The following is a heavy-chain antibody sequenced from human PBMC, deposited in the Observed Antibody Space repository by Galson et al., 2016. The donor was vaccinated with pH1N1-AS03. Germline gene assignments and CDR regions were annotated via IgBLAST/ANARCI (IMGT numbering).Heavy chain of an antibody. CDR1: GGSVSDNNW. V-gene: IGHV4-4*02. D-gene: IGHD3-3*01. J-gene: IGHJ4*02. Sequence: TLSLTCAVSGGSVSDNNWWSWVRQPPGKGLEWIGEVYRSGSTNYNPSLKSRVTISLDKSKNQLSLRLTSVTAADTAVYYCARLYDVWSGYPSSDYWGQGTLVTVSS. CDR2: VYRSGST. CDR3: ARLYDVWSGYPSSDY.